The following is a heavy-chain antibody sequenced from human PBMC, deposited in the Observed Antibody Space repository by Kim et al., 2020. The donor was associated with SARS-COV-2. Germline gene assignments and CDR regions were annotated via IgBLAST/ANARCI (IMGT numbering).Heavy chain of an antibody. CDR1: GFTFSNAW. V-gene: IGHV3-15*01. CDR2: IKSKTDGGTT. CDR3: TTDRAIRDCSGGSCGYYYYYYGMDV. J-gene: IGHJ6*02. Sequence: GGSLRLSCAASGFTFSNAWMSWVRQAPGKGLEWVGRIKSKTDGGTTDYAAPVKGRFTISRDDSKNTLYLQMNSLKTEDTAVYYCTTDRAIRDCSGGSCGYYYYYYGMDVWGQGTTVTVSS. D-gene: IGHD2-15*01.